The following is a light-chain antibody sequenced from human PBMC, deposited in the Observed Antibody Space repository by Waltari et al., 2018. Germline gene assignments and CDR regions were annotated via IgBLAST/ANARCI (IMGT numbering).Light chain of an antibody. V-gene: IGLV2-14*03. Sequence: SVSGSPGQSITISCTGTSSDVGGYNYVSWYQQHPGKAPKLMIYDVSNRPSGVSNRFSGSKSGNTASLTISGLQAEDEADYYCSSYTSSSVVFGGGTKLTVL. CDR3: SSYTSSSVV. CDR2: DVS. J-gene: IGLJ2*01. CDR1: SSDVGGYNY.